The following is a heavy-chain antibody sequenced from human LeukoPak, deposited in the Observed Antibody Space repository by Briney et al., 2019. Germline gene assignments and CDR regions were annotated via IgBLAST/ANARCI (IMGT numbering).Heavy chain of an antibody. Sequence: ASVKVSCRASGYTFTSYGISWVRQAPGQGLEWMGWISAYNGSTNYAQKLQGRVTMTTDTSTSTAYMELRSLRSDDTAVYYCARGGSCSSTSCLEQDWFDPWGQGTLVTVSS. D-gene: IGHD2-2*01. CDR3: ARGGSCSSTSCLEQDWFDP. CDR1: GYTFTSYG. CDR2: ISAYNGST. J-gene: IGHJ5*02. V-gene: IGHV1-18*01.